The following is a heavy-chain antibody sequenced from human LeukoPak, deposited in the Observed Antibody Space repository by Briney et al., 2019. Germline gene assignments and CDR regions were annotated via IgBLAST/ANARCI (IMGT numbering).Heavy chain of an antibody. CDR1: GFIFSIYA. J-gene: IGHJ4*02. CDR2: IWYDGSNK. D-gene: IGHD1-1*01. Sequence: GRSLRLSCAASGFIFSIYAMSWVRQAPGKGLEWVAVIWYDGSNKYYADPVKGRFTISRDNSKNTLYLQMNSLRAEDTAVYYCARDRLRTTGTPGYWGQGTLVTVSS. CDR3: ARDRLRTTGTPGY. V-gene: IGHV3-33*08.